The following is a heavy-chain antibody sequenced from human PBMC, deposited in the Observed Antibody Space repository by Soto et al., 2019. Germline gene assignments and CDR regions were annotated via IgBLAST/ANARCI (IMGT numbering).Heavy chain of an antibody. J-gene: IGHJ6*02. V-gene: IGHV3-9*01. CDR2: ISWNSGSI. CDR3: AKAPTRYYYYGMDV. CDR1: GFTFDDYA. Sequence: EVQLVESGGGLVQPGRSLRLSCAASGFTFDDYAMHWVRQAPGKGLEWVSGISWNSGSIGYAGSVKGRFTISRDNAKNSLYLQMNSLRAEDTALYYCAKAPTRYYYYGMDVWGQGTTVTVSS.